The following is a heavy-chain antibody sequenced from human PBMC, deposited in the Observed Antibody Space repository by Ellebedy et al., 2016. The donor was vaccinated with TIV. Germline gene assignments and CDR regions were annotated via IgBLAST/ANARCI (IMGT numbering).Heavy chain of an antibody. V-gene: IGHV5-51*01. CDR3: ASVPDKHNWFDP. CDR2: IYPGDSDT. D-gene: IGHD2-2*01. Sequence: GESLKISXKGSGYSFTTYWIGWVRQMPGKGLEWMGIIYPGDSDTRYSPSFQGQVTISADKSISTACLQWSSLKASDTAMYYCASVPDKHNWFDPWGQGTLVTVSS. J-gene: IGHJ5*02. CDR1: GYSFTTYW.